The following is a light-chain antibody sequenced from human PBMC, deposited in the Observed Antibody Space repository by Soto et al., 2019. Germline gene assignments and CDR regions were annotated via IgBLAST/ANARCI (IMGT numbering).Light chain of an antibody. CDR1: SSNIGAGYD. J-gene: IGLJ1*01. CDR3: QSYDSSLSGYV. Sequence: QSVLTQPPSVSGAPGQRVTISCTGSSSNIGAGYDVHWYQRLPGTAPKLLIYGNSNRPSGVPDRFSGSKSGTSASLAITGLKAEDEADYYCQSYDSSLSGYVFGTGTKVTVL. CDR2: GNS. V-gene: IGLV1-40*01.